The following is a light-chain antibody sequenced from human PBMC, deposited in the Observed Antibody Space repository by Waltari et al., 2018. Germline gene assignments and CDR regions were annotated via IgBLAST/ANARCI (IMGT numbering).Light chain of an antibody. CDR3: HHRT. V-gene: IGKV3-11*01. Sequence: EIVLTQPPATQALSPGERATLSCRASQSVSSYLAWYQQKPGQPPRLRIYDASKRATGIPARFSGSGSGTDFTLTISSLEPEDFAVYYCHHRTFGQGTKVEV. J-gene: IGKJ1*01. CDR1: QSVSSY. CDR2: DAS.